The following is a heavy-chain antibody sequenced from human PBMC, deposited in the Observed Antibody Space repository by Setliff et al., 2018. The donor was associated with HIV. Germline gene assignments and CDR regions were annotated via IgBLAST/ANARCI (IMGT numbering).Heavy chain of an antibody. CDR3: ATEWDLGGGKNVYGSGGGF. CDR1: GDSISSHY. V-gene: IGHV4-59*11. CDR2: LYYSGST. J-gene: IGHJ4*02. D-gene: IGHD3-10*01. Sequence: SETLSLTCTVSGDSISSHYWSWIRQPPGKGLEWIGTLYYSGSTSYNSSLKSRVTISGDTSKNQFSLKVSSVTAADTAVYYCATEWDLGGGKNVYGSGGGFWGQGTLVTVSS.